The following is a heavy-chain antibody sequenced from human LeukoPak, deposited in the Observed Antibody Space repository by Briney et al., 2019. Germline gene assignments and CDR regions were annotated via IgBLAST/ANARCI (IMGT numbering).Heavy chain of an antibody. CDR1: GFTFNSYA. CDR2: IRYDGSNK. J-gene: IGHJ4*02. CDR3: AKVIAVAGPPGDY. D-gene: IGHD6-19*01. V-gene: IGHV3-30*02. Sequence: GGSLRLSCAASGFTFNSYAMTWVRQAPGKGLEWVAFIRYDGSNKYYADSVKGRFTISRDNSKNTLYLQMNSLRAEDTAVYYCAKVIAVAGPPGDYWGQGTLVTVSS.